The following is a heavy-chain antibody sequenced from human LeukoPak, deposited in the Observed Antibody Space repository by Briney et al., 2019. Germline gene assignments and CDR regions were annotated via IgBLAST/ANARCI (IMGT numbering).Heavy chain of an antibody. Sequence: GGSLRLSCAASGFTFSSYSMNWVRQAPGKGLEWVSSIGSSSSYIYYADSVKGRFTISRDNAKNSLYLQMNSLRAEDTAVYYCARTYYDILTGYYYYFDYWGQGTLVTVSS. CDR2: IGSSSSYI. D-gene: IGHD3-9*01. V-gene: IGHV3-21*01. J-gene: IGHJ4*02. CDR3: ARTYYDILTGYYYYFDY. CDR1: GFTFSSYS.